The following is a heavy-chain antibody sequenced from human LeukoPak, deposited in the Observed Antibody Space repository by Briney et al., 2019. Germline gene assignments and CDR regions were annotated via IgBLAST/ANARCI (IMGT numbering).Heavy chain of an antibody. CDR2: INPSGGST. CDR3: ASVLYSSSWNAFDI. D-gene: IGHD6-13*01. V-gene: IGHV1-46*01. CDR1: GGTFSSYA. Sequence: ASVKVSCKASGGTFSSYAISWVRQAPGQGLEWMGIINPSGGSTSYAQKFQGRVTMTRDTSTSTVYMELSSLRSEDTAVYYCASVLYSSSWNAFDIWGQGTMVTVSS. J-gene: IGHJ3*02.